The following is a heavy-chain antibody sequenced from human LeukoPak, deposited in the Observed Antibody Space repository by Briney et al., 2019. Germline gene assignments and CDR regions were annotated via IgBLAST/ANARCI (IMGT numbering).Heavy chain of an antibody. Sequence: GGSLRLSCAASGFTFSTYWMSWVRQAPGKGLEWVANIKQDGSEKYYVDSVKGRFTISRDNAKNSLYLQMNSLRAEDTAVYYCARDFDYYYYYMDVWGKGTTVTVSS. CDR1: GFTFSTYW. J-gene: IGHJ6*03. CDR2: IKQDGSEK. V-gene: IGHV3-7*01. D-gene: IGHD3-3*01. CDR3: ARDFDYYYYYMDV.